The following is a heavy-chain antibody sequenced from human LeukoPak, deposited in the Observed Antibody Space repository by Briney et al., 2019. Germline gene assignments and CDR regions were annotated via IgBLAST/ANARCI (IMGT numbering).Heavy chain of an antibody. CDR1: GGSISSSTYY. CDR3: ARDHRRDYGDYHFDY. CDR2: IYYSGRT. J-gene: IGHJ4*02. D-gene: IGHD4-17*01. V-gene: IGHV4-39*07. Sequence: SETLSLTCTVSGGSISSSTYYWGWIRQPPGKGLEWIGSIYYSGRTYYNPSLKSRVTMSVDTSKNQFSLKLTSLTAADTAVYYCARDHRRDYGDYHFDYWGQGTLVTVSS.